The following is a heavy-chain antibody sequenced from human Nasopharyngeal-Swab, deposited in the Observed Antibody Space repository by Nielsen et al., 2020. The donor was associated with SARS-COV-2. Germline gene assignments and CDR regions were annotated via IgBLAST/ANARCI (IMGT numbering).Heavy chain of an antibody. Sequence: GESLKISCKGSGSSFSSYGISRERQRPGKGREWMGIIYPGDSDTRYSPSFQGQVTISADKSISTAYLQWSSLKASDTAMYYCAGFTVVTPDDAFDIWGQGTMVTVSS. D-gene: IGHD4-23*01. J-gene: IGHJ3*02. V-gene: IGHV5-51*01. CDR1: GSSFSSYG. CDR2: IYPGDSDT. CDR3: AGFTVVTPDDAFDI.